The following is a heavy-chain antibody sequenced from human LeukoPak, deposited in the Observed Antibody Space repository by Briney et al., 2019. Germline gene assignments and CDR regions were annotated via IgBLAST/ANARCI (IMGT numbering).Heavy chain of an antibody. J-gene: IGHJ4*02. CDR3: AKGLRPFGELSD. D-gene: IGHD3-10*01. V-gene: IGHV3-23*01. CDR1: GFTFSSYG. CDR2: ISGSGGST. Sequence: GGSLRLSCAASGFTFSSYGMSWVRQAPGKGLEWVSAISGSGGSTYYADSVKGRFTISRDNSKNTLYLQMNSLRAEDTAVYYCAKGLRPFGELSDWGQGTLVTVSS.